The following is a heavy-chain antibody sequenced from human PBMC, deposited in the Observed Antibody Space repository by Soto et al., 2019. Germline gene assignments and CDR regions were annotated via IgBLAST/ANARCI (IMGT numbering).Heavy chain of an antibody. J-gene: IGHJ4*02. CDR2: IYSGGST. D-gene: IGHD6-6*01. CDR3: ARDSSIAARDY. V-gene: IGHV3-53*01. CDR1: GFTVSSNY. Sequence: GGSLRLSCAASGFTVSSNYMSWVRQAPGKGLEWVSVIYSGGSTYYADSVKGRFTISRDNSKNTLYLQMNSLRAEDTAVYYCARDSSIAARDYWGQGTLVTVSS.